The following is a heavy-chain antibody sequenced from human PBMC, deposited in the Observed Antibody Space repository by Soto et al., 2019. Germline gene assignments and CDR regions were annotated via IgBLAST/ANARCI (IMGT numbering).Heavy chain of an antibody. Sequence: GESLKISCAVSGFSFGNYWMSWVRQAPGKGLEWLASIKEDGSERYYLDSVKGRFTISRDNAKDSLSLQMNSLRGEDTAFYYCARDVGPVTIFREALSGYFDFWGQGTLVTVSS. CDR2: IKEDGSER. CDR1: GFSFGNYW. D-gene: IGHD3-3*01. J-gene: IGHJ4*02. CDR3: ARDVGPVTIFREALSGYFDF. V-gene: IGHV3-7*03.